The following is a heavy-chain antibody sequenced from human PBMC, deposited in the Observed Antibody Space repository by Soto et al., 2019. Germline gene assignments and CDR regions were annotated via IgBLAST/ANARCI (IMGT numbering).Heavy chain of an antibody. CDR3: ARWPDGYYYYGMDV. J-gene: IGHJ6*02. V-gene: IGHV1-8*01. Sequence: QVQLVQSGAEVKKPGASVKVSCKASGYTFTSYDINWVRQATGQGLEWMGWINPNSGNTGDAQKFQGSVTMTSNTSISTAYMELSSMRSEDTAVYYCARWPDGYYYYGMDVWGQGTTVTVSS. CDR2: INPNSGNT. CDR1: GYTFTSYD.